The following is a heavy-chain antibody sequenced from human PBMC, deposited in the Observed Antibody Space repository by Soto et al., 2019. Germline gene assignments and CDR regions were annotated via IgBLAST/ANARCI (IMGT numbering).Heavy chain of an antibody. V-gene: IGHV3-30-3*01. CDR2: ISYDGSNK. CDR3: AKGWLRGPFDY. CDR1: REHSSSYV. Sequence: VSCAGSREHSSSYVMQWVLQAPGKGLEWVAVISYDGSNKYYADSVKGRFTISRDNSKNTLYLQMNSLRAEDTAVYYCAKGWLRGPFDYWGQGTLVTSSS. J-gene: IGHJ4*02. D-gene: IGHD3-22*01.